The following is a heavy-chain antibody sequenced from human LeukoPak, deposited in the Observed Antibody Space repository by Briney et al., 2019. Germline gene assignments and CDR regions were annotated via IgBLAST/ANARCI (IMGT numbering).Heavy chain of an antibody. Sequence: ASVKVSCKASGYTFTSYGISWVRQALGQGLEWMGWITDYSGNTNYAQKFQGRVTMTTDTSTSTAYMELRSLRSDDTAVYYCARDDSIAAAGTWFDYWGQGTLVTVSS. D-gene: IGHD6-13*01. CDR2: ITDYSGNT. CDR3: ARDDSIAAAGTWFDY. J-gene: IGHJ4*02. V-gene: IGHV1-18*01. CDR1: GYTFTSYG.